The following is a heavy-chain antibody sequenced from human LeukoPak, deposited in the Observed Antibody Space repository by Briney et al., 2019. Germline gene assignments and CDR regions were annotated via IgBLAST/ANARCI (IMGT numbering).Heavy chain of an antibody. J-gene: IGHJ4*02. CDR3: ARGQGNYDILTGYYY. V-gene: IGHV4-61*02. D-gene: IGHD3-9*01. CDR2: IYTSGST. CDR1: GGSISSGTYY. Sequence: PSETLSLTCTVSGGSISSGTYYWSWIRQPAGKGLEWIGRIYTSGSTNYNPSLKSRVTISVDTSKNQFSLKLSSVTAADTAVYYCARGQGNYDILTGYYYWGQGTLVTVSS.